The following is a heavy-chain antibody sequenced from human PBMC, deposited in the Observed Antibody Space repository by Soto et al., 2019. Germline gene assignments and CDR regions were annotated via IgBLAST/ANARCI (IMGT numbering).Heavy chain of an antibody. CDR2: INPNGGST. CDR1: GYIFINYY. J-gene: IGHJ4*02. CDR3: ATDILDY. Sequence: ASVKVSCKASGYIFINYYIHWVRQAPGQGLEWIGIINPNGGSTNYAQKFRGRFTMARDNAYHSVYLQMNSLRAEDTAIYYCATDILDYWGQGTSVTVSS. V-gene: IGHV1-46*01.